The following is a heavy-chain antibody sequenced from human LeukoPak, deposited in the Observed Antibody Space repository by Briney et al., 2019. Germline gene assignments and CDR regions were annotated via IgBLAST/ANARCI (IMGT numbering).Heavy chain of an antibody. CDR3: ARVDYYDSSVFDY. Sequence: SETLSLTCTVAGGSISRYYWSWIRQPPGKGLEWIGYIYYSGSTNYNPSLKSRVTTSVDTSKNQFSLILNSVTAADTAVYYCARVDYYDSSVFDYWGQGTLVTVSS. D-gene: IGHD3-22*01. V-gene: IGHV4-59*01. CDR2: IYYSGST. CDR1: GGSISRYY. J-gene: IGHJ4*02.